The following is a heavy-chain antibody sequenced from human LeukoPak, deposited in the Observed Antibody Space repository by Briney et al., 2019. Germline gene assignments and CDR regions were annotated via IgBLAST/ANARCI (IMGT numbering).Heavy chain of an antibody. CDR1: GYTFTGYY. CDR3: ARSCSSTSCYTGIATMDV. CDR2: INPNSGGT. D-gene: IGHD2-2*02. Sequence: GASVKVSCKASGYTFTGYYMHWVRQAPGQGLEWMGRINPNSGGTNYAQKFQGRVTMTRDTSISTAYMELSSLRSEDTAVYYCARSCSSTSCYTGIATMDVWGKGTTVTVSS. J-gene: IGHJ6*03. V-gene: IGHV1-2*06.